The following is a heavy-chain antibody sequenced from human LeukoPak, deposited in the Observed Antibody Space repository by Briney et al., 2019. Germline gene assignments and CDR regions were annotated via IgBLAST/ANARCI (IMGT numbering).Heavy chain of an antibody. D-gene: IGHD5-18*01. CDR1: GGSISSGSYY. CDR2: IYTSGST. V-gene: IGHV4-61*02. CDR3: ARYTAMDLYYFDY. Sequence: SQTLSLTCTVSGGSISSGSYYWSWIRQPAGKGREWIGRIYTSGSTNYNPSLKSRVTISVDTSKNQFSLKLSSVTAADTAVYYCARYTAMDLYYFDYWGQGTLVTVSS. J-gene: IGHJ4*02.